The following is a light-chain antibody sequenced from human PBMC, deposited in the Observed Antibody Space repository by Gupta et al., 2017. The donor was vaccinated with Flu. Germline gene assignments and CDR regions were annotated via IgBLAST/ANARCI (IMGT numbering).Light chain of an antibody. CDR1: QSVNSAL. Sequence: PGTLSLSPGERATLSCRTSQSVNSALFAWYQQKPGQTPRLLIYGASTRSTGTPDRFSGSGSGTDFTHTISRLEPEDFAVYYCQHYSSSITFGQGTKVEI. CDR3: QHYSSSIT. J-gene: IGKJ2*01. CDR2: GAS. V-gene: IGKV3-20*01.